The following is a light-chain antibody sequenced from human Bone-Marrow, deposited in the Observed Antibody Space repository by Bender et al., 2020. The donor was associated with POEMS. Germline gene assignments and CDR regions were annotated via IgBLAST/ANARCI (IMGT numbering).Light chain of an antibody. V-gene: IGLV1-47*02. Sequence: QSVLTQPPSASGTPGQRVTISCSGGSSNIGAHAVNWYQHLPGTAPKLLIYSSHRRPSEVPDRFSGSKSDTSASLAISGLRSEDEADYYCASWDDGLSAWLFGGGTKVTVL. CDR2: SSH. J-gene: IGLJ3*02. CDR1: SSNIGAHA. CDR3: ASWDDGLSAWL.